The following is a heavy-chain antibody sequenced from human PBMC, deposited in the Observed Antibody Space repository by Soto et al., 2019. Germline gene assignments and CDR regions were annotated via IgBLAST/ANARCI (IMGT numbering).Heavy chain of an antibody. J-gene: IGHJ4*02. CDR2: ISGSGGST. V-gene: IGHV3-23*01. Sequence: PGGSLRLSCAASGFTFISYAMSWVRQAPGKGLEWVSAISGSGGSTYYADSVKGRFTISRDNSKNTLYLQMNSLRAEDTAVYYCAKVSGVPPSYFDYWGQGTLVTVSS. CDR1: GFTFISYA. CDR3: AKVSGVPPSYFDY. D-gene: IGHD3-10*01.